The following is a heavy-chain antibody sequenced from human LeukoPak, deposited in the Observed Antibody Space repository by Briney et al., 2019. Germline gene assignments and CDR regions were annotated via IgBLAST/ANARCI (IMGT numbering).Heavy chain of an antibody. CDR3: ARDRGHAYDSSGYFDY. CDR2: IIPIFGIA. J-gene: IGHJ4*02. D-gene: IGHD3-22*01. V-gene: IGHV1-69*10. CDR1: GGTFSSYA. Sequence: SVKVSCKASGGTFSSYAISWVRQAPGQGLEWMGGIIPIFGIANYAQKFQGRVTITADKSTSTAYMELSSLRSEGTAVYYCARDRGHAYDSSGYFDYWGQGTLVTVSS.